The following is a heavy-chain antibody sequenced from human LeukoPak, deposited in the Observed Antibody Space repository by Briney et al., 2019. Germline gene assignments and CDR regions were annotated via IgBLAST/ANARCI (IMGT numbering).Heavy chain of an antibody. V-gene: IGHV3-23*01. D-gene: IGHD2-2*01. CDR1: GFTFSSYA. Sequence: AGGSLRLPCAASGFTFSSYAMSWVRQAPGKGLEWVSAISGSGGSTYYADSVKGRFTISRDNSKNALYLQMNSLRAEDTAVYYCAKDLGYCSSTSCSWDYWGQGTLVTVSS. CDR3: AKDLGYCSSTSCSWDY. J-gene: IGHJ4*02. CDR2: ISGSGGST.